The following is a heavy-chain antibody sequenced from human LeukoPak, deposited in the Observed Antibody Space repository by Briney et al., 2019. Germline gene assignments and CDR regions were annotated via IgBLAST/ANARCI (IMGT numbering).Heavy chain of an antibody. CDR1: EFTFSSYG. V-gene: IGHV3-30*02. CDR2: IRYDGSTQ. J-gene: IGHJ4*02. D-gene: IGHD3-10*01. CDR3: AKDLEYSGSGTPGAFDF. Sequence: GGSLRXSCVASEFTFSSYGMHWVRQAPGKGLEWVTFIRYDGSTQYYINSVKGRFTISRDNARNTMYLQMNSLRAEDTAIYYCAKDLEYSGSGTPGAFDFWGQGTLVTVSA.